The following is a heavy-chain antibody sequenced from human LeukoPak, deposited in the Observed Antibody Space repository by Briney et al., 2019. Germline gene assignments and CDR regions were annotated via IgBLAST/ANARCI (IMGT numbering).Heavy chain of an antibody. CDR2: INPNSGGT. Sequence: ASVKVSCKASGYAFTGYYMHWVRQAPGQGLEWMGWINPNSGGTNYAQKFQGRVIMTRDTSISTAYMELSRLRSDDTAVYYCARGGHGCGQLLCNWFDPWGQGTLVTVSS. V-gene: IGHV1-2*02. CDR1: GYAFTGYY. D-gene: IGHD3-10*01. CDR3: ARGGHGCGQLLCNWFDP. J-gene: IGHJ5*02.